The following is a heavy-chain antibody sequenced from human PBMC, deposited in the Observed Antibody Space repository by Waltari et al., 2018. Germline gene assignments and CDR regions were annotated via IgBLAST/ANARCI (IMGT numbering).Heavy chain of an antibody. Sequence: QLQLQESGPGLVKPSETLSLSCTVSGDSISRSDYYWGWIRQPPGKGLEWIGSVDASGNSYYNPALKSRVDISTDTSKNQLSLRLTSVTAADSAVYHCARQRPAALVAWFDSWGQGTPVIVSS. V-gene: IGHV4-39*07. J-gene: IGHJ5*01. CDR2: VDASGNS. D-gene: IGHD2-2*01. CDR1: GDSISRSDYY. CDR3: ARQRPAALVAWFDS.